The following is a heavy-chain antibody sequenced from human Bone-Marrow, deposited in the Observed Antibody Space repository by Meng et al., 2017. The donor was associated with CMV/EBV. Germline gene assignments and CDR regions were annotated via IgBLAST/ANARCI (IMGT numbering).Heavy chain of an antibody. CDR1: RHTLTGYY. D-gene: IGHD6-6*01. CDR2: INPNSGGT. J-gene: IGHJ4*02. Sequence: ASVKVSCKAPRHTLTGYYIHWVRQAPGQGLEWLGWINPNSGGTNYAQKFQGRVTMTRDTSISTAYMELSRLRSDDTAVYYCARQLFKYSSSSHSLGYWGQGTLVTVSS. V-gene: IGHV1-2*02. CDR3: ARQLFKYSSSSHSLGY.